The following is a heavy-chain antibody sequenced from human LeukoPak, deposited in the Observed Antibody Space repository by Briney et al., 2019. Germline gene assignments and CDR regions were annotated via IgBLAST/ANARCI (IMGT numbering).Heavy chain of an antibody. CDR2: IYPGDSDT. CDR1: GYSFTSYW. CDR3: ARRPTYDSSGYYPNWFDP. J-gene: IGHJ5*02. D-gene: IGHD3-22*01. Sequence: GESLKISCKGSGYSFTSYWIGWVRQMPGKGLEWMGIIYPGDSDTRYSPSFQGQVTISADKSIGTAYLQWSSLKASDTAMYYCARRPTYDSSGYYPNWFDPWGQGTLVTVSP. V-gene: IGHV5-51*01.